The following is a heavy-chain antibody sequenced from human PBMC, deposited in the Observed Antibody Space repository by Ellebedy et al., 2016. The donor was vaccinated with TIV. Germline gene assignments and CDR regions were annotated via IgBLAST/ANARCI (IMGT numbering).Heavy chain of an antibody. V-gene: IGHV3-74*01. Sequence: PGGSLRLSCAASGFTFSSYWMHWVRQAPGKGLVWVSRINSDGSSTSYADSVKGRFTISRENAQNSLYLQLNSLTPGDTAVYYCARGDTSRDHPTKNWFDSWGQGTLVTVSS. J-gene: IGHJ5*02. CDR2: INSDGSST. CDR1: GFTFSSYW. D-gene: IGHD2-2*01. CDR3: ARGDTSRDHPTKNWFDS.